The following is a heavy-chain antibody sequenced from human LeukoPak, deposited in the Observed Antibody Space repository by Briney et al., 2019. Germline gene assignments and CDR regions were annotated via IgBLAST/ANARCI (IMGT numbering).Heavy chain of an antibody. V-gene: IGHV3-20*04. J-gene: IGHJ6*03. CDR2: INWNGGST. Sequence: GGSLRLSCAASGFTFDDYGMSWVRHAPGKGLEWVSGINWNGGSTGYADSVKGRFTISRDNSKNSLYLQMNSLRAEDTALYYCAKDGYSSSWHRVNYYYYYMDVWGKGTTVTVSS. CDR1: GFTFDDYG. D-gene: IGHD6-13*01. CDR3: AKDGYSSSWHRVNYYYYYMDV.